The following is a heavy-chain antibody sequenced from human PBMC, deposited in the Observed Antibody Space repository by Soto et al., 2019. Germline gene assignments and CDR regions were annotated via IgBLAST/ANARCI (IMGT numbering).Heavy chain of an antibody. CDR2: IYNSGST. CDR3: ASVLFGRGNWFDP. V-gene: IGHV4-59*01. Sequence: QVQLQESGPGLVKPSETLSLTCTVSGGSISSYYWSWIRQPPGKGLEWIGYIYNSGSTNNNPSLKERVFISVDTSKTQLSLKLSSVTATDTAVYSCASVLFGRGNWFDPWGQRTLVTVSS. D-gene: IGHD3-3*01. J-gene: IGHJ5*02. CDR1: GGSISSYY.